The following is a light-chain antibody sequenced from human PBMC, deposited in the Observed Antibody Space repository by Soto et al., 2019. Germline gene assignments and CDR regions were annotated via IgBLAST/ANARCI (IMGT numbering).Light chain of an antibody. CDR2: DAS. CDR1: QSVFNH. J-gene: IGKJ4*01. CDR3: HQSSSTPLT. Sequence: DVQMTQSPSSLSASVGDSVTITCRASQSVFNHLSWFQQRPGKGPKLLIYDASSLHAGVPSRFSGSGYGTDFTLSIRTVQPEYSAIYYCHQSSSTPLTFAGATRVALK. V-gene: IGKV1-39*01.